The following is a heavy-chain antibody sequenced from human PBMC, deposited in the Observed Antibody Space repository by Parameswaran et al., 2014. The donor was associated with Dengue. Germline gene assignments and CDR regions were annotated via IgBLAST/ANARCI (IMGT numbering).Heavy chain of an antibody. CDR3: ARLRRGYCSGGSCYFPDY. Sequence: ASETLSLTCAVYGGSFSGYYWSWIRQPPGKGLEWIGEINHSGSTNYNPSLKSRVTISVDTSKNQFSLKLSSVTAADTAVYYCARLRRGYCSGGSCYFPDYWGQGTLVTVSS. CDR1: GGSFSGYY. V-gene: IGHV4-34*01. J-gene: IGHJ4*02. D-gene: IGHD2-15*01. CDR2: INHSGST.